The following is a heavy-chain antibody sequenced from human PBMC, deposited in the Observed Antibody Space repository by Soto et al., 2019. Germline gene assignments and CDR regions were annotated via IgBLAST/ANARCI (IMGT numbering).Heavy chain of an antibody. D-gene: IGHD6-19*01. CDR1: GFTFSSYG. CDR3: ARDQGLVRTSPSYFDY. CDR2: IWYDGSNK. V-gene: IGHV3-33*01. Sequence: GGSLRLSCAASGFTFSSYGMHWVRQAPGKGLEWVAVIWYDGSNKYYADSVKGRFTISRDNSKNTLYLQMNSLRAEDTAVYYCARDQGLVRTSPSYFDYWGQGTLVTVSS. J-gene: IGHJ4*02.